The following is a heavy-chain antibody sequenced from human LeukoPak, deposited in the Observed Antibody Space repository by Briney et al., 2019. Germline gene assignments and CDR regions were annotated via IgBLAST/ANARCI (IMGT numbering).Heavy chain of an antibody. CDR2: ISGSGGNT. CDR1: GFTFSSYS. Sequence: GGSLRLSCAASGFTFSSYSMNWVRQAPGKGLEWVSGISGSGGNTDYADSVKGRFTISRDNSKNTLYLQMNSLRAEDTAVYYCARELDTAMVTDWGQGTLVTVSS. D-gene: IGHD5-18*01. CDR3: ARELDTAMVTD. J-gene: IGHJ4*02. V-gene: IGHV3-23*01.